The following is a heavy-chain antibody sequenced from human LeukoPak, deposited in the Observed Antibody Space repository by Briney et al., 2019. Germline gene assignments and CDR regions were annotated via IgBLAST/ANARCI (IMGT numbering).Heavy chain of an antibody. CDR3: ARLRLGELSSGFDY. CDR2: ISADDGDT. CDR1: GYTFISYG. J-gene: IGHJ4*02. D-gene: IGHD3-16*02. V-gene: IGHV1-18*04. Sequence: ASVKVSCKASGYTFISYGISWVRQAPGQGLEWMGWISADDGDTRHAQKFQGRVTMTTDTSTSAGYMELRSLRSDDTAVYYCARLRLGELSSGFDYWGQGTLVTVSS.